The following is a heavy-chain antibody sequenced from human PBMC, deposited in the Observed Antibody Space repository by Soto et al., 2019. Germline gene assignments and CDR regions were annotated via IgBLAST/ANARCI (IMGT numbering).Heavy chain of an antibody. CDR2: VSTNGAT. D-gene: IGHD3-9*01. V-gene: IGHV4-4*07. J-gene: IGHJ6*02. CDR3: ARADYEILTGSYAMDV. Sequence: KPSETLSLTCTVPDDFISSYYWNWIRQPAGKGLEWIGRVSTNGATNYNPSLESRVTMSVDTSKNQFSLKLTSVTAADTAVYFCARADYEILTGSYAMDVWGQGTTVTVSS. CDR1: DDFISSYY.